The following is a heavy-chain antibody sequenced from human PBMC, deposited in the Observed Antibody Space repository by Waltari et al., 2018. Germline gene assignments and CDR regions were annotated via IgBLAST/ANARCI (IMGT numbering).Heavy chain of an antibody. CDR3: SGGEVTGTDF. D-gene: IGHD6-19*01. V-gene: IGHV3-73*01. CDR1: GFSFSGSS. J-gene: IGHJ4*02. CDR2: IRREPYNDAT. Sequence: EVQVVKSGGGLVQPGGSLKLSCATSGFSFSGSSIHWVRQTSGKGLEWVGRIRREPYNDATAYSASVKGRFTISRDESKNTAFLQMNSLMTEDTAVYYCSGGEVTGTDFWGQGTLVTVSS.